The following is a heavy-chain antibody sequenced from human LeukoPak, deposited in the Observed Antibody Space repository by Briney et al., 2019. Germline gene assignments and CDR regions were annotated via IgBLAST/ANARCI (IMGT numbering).Heavy chain of an antibody. J-gene: IGHJ4*02. CDR3: ARALRAYSGYFDY. Sequence: GGSLRLSCAGPGFTFSDYYMTWIRQAPGKGLEWVSYISGSGTTIYYADSVRGRFTISRDKAKNSLYLRMNSLGAEDTAIYYCARALRAYSGYFDYWGQGTLVTVSS. D-gene: IGHD5-12*01. V-gene: IGHV3-11*01. CDR1: GFTFSDYY. CDR2: ISGSGTTI.